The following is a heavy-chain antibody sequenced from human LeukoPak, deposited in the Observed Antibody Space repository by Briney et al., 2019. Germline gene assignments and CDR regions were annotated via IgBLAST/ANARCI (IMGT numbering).Heavy chain of an antibody. Sequence: ASVKVSCKASGYTFTGYYMHWVRQAPGQGLEWMGWINPNSGGTNYAQKFQGRVTMTRDTSISTAYMELSRLRSDDTAVYYCARSFHDILTGYSLDYWGQGTLVTVSS. CDR2: INPNSGGT. CDR1: GYTFTGYY. J-gene: IGHJ4*02. V-gene: IGHV1-2*02. CDR3: ARSFHDILTGYSLDY. D-gene: IGHD3-9*01.